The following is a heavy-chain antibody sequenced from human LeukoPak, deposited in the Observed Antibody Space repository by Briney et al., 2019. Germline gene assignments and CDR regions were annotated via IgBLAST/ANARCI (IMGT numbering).Heavy chain of an antibody. CDR3: AKSVTGTTDVFDY. J-gene: IGHJ4*02. D-gene: IGHD1-7*01. CDR1: GFTFSSYS. Sequence: GGSLRLSCAASGFTFSSYSMNWVRQAPGKGLEWVSYISSSSSTIYYADSVKGRFTISRDNAKNSLYLQMNSLRAEDTAVYYCAKSVTGTTDVFDYWGQGTLVTVSS. CDR2: ISSSSSTI. V-gene: IGHV3-48*04.